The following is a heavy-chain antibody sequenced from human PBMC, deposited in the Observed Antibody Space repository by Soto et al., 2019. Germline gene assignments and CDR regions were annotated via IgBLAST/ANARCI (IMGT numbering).Heavy chain of an antibody. J-gene: IGHJ1*01. V-gene: IGHV3-23*01. Sequence: EVQLLESGGGLVQPGGSLRLSCAASGFTFNIYAMSWVRQAPGEGLEWVSAISGSGGGTYYADSVKGRFTISRDNSNNTLYLHMCSPRSENTAVYYFAKCGYDSGGRLLRNFQPWGQGTLVPVSS. CDR2: ISGSGGGT. CDR3: AKCGYDSGGRLLRNFQP. D-gene: IGHD3-22*01. CDR1: GFTFNIYA.